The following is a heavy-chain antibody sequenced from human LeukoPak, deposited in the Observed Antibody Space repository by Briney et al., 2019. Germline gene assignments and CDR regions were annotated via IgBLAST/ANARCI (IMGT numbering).Heavy chain of an antibody. V-gene: IGHV4-59*01. Sequence: SETLSLTCNVSGGSISGYHWSWIRQPPGKGLEWLGYIYYSGSSNYNPSLKSRVTMSADTSKNQFSLKLSSVTAADTAVYYCARVPRSYYYYYYMDVWGRGTTVTVSS. J-gene: IGHJ6*03. CDR3: ARVPRSYYYYYYMDV. CDR2: IYYSGSS. CDR1: GGSISGYH.